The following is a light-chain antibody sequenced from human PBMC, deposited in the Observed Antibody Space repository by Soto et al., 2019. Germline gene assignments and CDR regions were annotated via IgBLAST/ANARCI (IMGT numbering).Light chain of an antibody. CDR3: ASHTTSDTRV. V-gene: IGLV2-14*01. CDR2: EVS. J-gene: IGLJ1*01. Sequence: QSVLPQPASVSGSPGQSIAISCTGTSGDVGAYDYVSWYQHHPDKAPKLMIYEVSNRPSGVSDRFSGSKSVYTATLTISGLQAEDEADYYCASHTTSDTRVFGTGTKVTVL. CDR1: SGDVGAYDY.